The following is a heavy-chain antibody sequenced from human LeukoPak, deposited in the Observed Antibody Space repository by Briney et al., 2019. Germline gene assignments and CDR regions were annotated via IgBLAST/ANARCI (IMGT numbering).Heavy chain of an antibody. V-gene: IGHV4-39*01. D-gene: IGHD1-1*01. Sequence: SETLSLTCTVSGGSISSSSYYWGLIRQPPGKGLEWIGSIYYSGSTYYNPSLKSRVTISVDTSKNQFSLRLSSVTAADTAVYYCARLSTGDYCFDYWGQGTLVTVPS. CDR3: ARLSTGDYCFDY. J-gene: IGHJ4*02. CDR2: IYYSGST. CDR1: GGSISSSSYY.